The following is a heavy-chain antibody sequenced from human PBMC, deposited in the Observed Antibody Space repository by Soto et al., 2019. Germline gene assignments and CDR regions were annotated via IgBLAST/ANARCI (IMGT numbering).Heavy chain of an antibody. J-gene: IGHJ4*02. Sequence: QVQLVESGGGVVQPGRSLRLSCAASGFIFSNYAMHWVRQAPGKGLDWVVFISYDGNNKDYADSVKGRFTISRDNSKNTLYLQMNSLRAEDTAVYYCARGGYYYGSGSPFDNWGQGTLVTVSS. CDR3: ARGGYYYGSGSPFDN. CDR1: GFIFSNYA. V-gene: IGHV3-30-3*01. D-gene: IGHD3-10*01. CDR2: ISYDGNNK.